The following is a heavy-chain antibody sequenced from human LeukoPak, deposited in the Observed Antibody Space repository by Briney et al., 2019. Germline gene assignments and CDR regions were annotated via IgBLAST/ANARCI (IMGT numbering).Heavy chain of an antibody. V-gene: IGHV4-34*01. CDR3: ARHTWQWLPFDD. J-gene: IGHJ4*02. CDR1: GGSFSGDF. CDR2: IKHDGST. D-gene: IGHD5-12*01. Sequence: SXTLXXXCAVYGGSFSGDFWSWLRQSPGKGLEGSGEIKHDGSTTYNPCLGRGGTISLETCTKKSSRGESAGDGAGKAVYYCARHTWQWLPFDDWGQGTQVTISS.